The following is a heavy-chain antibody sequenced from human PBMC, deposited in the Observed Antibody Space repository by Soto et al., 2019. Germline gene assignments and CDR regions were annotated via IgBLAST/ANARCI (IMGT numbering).Heavy chain of an antibody. Sequence: SVKVSCKASGGTFSSYTISWVRQAPGQGLEWMGRIIPILGIANYAQKFQGRVTITADKSTSTAYMELSSLRSEDTAVYYCARDLLGYCSGGSCYQYYFDYWGQGTLVTVSS. V-gene: IGHV1-69*04. CDR3: ARDLLGYCSGGSCYQYYFDY. CDR1: GGTFSSYT. CDR2: IIPILGIA. J-gene: IGHJ4*02. D-gene: IGHD2-15*01.